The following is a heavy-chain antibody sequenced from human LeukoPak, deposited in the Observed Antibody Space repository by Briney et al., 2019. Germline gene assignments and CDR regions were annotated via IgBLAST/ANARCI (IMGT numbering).Heavy chain of an antibody. CDR2: ISFDEFNK. J-gene: IGHJ4*02. CDR3: AKSIAGYSGYEDY. D-gene: IGHD5-12*01. CDR1: GFTFNKFG. V-gene: IGHV3-30*18. Sequence: GGSLRLSCVASGFTFNKFGMHWVRQAPGRGLEWVAVISFDEFNKVYADSVRGRFTVSRDNPKNTLYLQMNNLRVEGTALYYCAKSIAGYSGYEDYWGQGSLVTVSP.